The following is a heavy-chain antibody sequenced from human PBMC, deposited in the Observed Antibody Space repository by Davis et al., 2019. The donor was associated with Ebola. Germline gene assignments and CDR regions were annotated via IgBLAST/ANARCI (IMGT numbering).Heavy chain of an antibody. CDR2: IYYSGST. Sequence: SETLSLTCTVSGGSISSYYWSWIRQPPGKGLEWIGYIYYSGSTNYNPSLKSRVTISVDTSNNQFSLSLNSVTAADTAVYYCARADYTRYFDHWGQGTVVTVSP. V-gene: IGHV4-59*12. J-gene: IGHJ4*02. D-gene: IGHD3-16*01. CDR3: ARADYTRYFDH. CDR1: GGSISSYY.